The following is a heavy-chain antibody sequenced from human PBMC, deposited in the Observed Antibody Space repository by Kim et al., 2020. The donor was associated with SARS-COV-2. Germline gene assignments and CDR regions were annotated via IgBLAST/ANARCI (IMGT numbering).Heavy chain of an antibody. CDR1: GFTVSSNH. J-gene: IGHJ4*02. CDR3: SRDGGYDRQFDY. CDR2: IYTGGST. D-gene: IGHD5-12*01. Sequence: GGSLRLSCAASGFTVSSNHMSWVRQAPGKGLEWVSVIYTGGSTYYADSVKGRFAISRDNSKNTVFLQMNSLRAEDTAVYFCSRDGGYDRQFDYWGQRTLV. V-gene: IGHV3-53*01.